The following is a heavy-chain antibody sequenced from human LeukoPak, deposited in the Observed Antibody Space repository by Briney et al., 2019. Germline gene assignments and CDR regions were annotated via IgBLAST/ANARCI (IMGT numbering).Heavy chain of an antibody. Sequence: GGSLRLSCAASGFTFSSYSMNWVRQAPGKGLEWVSYISSSSSTIYYADSVKGRFTISRDNAKNSLYLQMNSLRAEDTAVYYCARDCYDYVWGSYQKQYNWFDPWGQGTLVTVSS. V-gene: IGHV3-48*01. CDR1: GFTFSSYS. D-gene: IGHD3-16*02. J-gene: IGHJ5*02. CDR3: ARDCYDYVWGSYQKQYNWFDP. CDR2: ISSSSSTI.